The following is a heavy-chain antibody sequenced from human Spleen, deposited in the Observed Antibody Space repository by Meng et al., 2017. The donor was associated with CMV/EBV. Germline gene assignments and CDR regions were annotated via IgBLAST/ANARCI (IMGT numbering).Heavy chain of an antibody. CDR3: ARGRYNFWRGYSTTYYYYGVDV. V-gene: IGHV4-39*07. Sequence: GSLRLSCTVSGDSFSSGVYFWGWFRQPPGKGLEWIGNIFYGGDTHYNPSLKSRVTISEDTSTKQFSLKLSSVTAADTAVYYCARGRYNFWRGYSTTYYYYGVDVWGQGTTVTVSS. CDR1: GDSFSSGVYF. CDR2: IFYGGDT. J-gene: IGHJ6*02. D-gene: IGHD3-3*01.